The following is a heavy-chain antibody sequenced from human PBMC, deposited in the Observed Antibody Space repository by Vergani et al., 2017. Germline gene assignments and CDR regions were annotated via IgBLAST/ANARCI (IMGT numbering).Heavy chain of an antibody. V-gene: IGHV3-74*01. CDR2: ISIDGSST. CDR1: GCTFSRYW. D-gene: IGHD1-1*01. J-gene: IGHJ1*01. Sequence: EVQLVESGGGLVQPGGSLRLSCAASGCTFSRYWMHWVRQAPGKGLAWVSRISIDGSSTTYADSVKGRFTISRDNSKSTLYLQMNSLRTEDTAVYYCATKSCGTPGCQIGYFREWGQGTLVTVSS. CDR3: ATKSCGTPGCQIGYFRE.